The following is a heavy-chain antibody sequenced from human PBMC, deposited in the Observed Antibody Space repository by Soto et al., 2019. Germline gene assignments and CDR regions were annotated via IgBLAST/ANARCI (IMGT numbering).Heavy chain of an antibody. V-gene: IGHV1-8*02. Sequence: QVQLMKSGAEVRKPGASVKVSCRASGYTFTDYDINWVRQATGQGLEWLGWMTPNSGNTGYALKFQGRVTLTRDISRSTAYMELSSLTSEDTAVYYCARNLYNTGDFDHWGQGTLVTVSS. CDR1: GYTFTDYD. D-gene: IGHD3-16*01. CDR3: ARNLYNTGDFDH. J-gene: IGHJ5*02. CDR2: MTPNSGNT.